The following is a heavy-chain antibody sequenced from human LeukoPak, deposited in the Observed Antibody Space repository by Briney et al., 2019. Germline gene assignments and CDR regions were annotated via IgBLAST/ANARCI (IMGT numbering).Heavy chain of an antibody. CDR1: GYTFTGYY. CDR3: ARGERYFDWLLYRAYFGY. J-gene: IGHJ4*02. Sequence: GASVKVSCKASGYTFTGYYMHWVRQAPGQGLEWMGWINPNSGGTNYAQKFQGRVTMTRDTSISTAYMELSRLRSDDTAVYYCARGERYFDWLLYRAYFGYWGQGTLVTVSS. V-gene: IGHV1-2*02. D-gene: IGHD3-9*01. CDR2: INPNSGGT.